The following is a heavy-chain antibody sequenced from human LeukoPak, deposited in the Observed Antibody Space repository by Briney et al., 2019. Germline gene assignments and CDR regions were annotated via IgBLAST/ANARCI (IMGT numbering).Heavy chain of an antibody. D-gene: IGHD3-10*01. J-gene: IGHJ6*03. CDR2: IKQDGSEK. V-gene: IGHV3-7*01. CDR1: GFTFSSYW. CDR3: AREAILLWFGELKSYYYMDV. Sequence: PGGSLRLSCAASGFTFSSYWMSWVRQAPGKGLEWVANIKQDGSEKYYVDSVKGRFTISRDNAKNSLYLQMNSLRAEDTAVYYCAREAILLWFGELKSYYYMDVWGKGTTVTVSS.